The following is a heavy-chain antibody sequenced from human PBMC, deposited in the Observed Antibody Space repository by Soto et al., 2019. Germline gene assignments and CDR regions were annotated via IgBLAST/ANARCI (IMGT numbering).Heavy chain of an antibody. V-gene: IGHV1-18*01. CDR3: ARIVAVAGMGYGWFDP. J-gene: IGHJ5*02. CDR2: ISAYNGNT. CDR1: GYTFTSYG. D-gene: IGHD6-19*01. Sequence: ASVKVSCKASGYTFTSYGISWLRQAPGQGLEWMGWISAYNGNTNYAQKLQGRVTMTTDTSTSTAYMELRSLRSDDTAVYYCARIVAVAGMGYGWFDPWGQGTLVTVSS.